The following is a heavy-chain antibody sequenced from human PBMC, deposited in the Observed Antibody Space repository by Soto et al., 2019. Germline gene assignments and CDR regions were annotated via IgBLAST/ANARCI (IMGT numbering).Heavy chain of an antibody. CDR1: GGTFSSYA. CDR2: IIPIFGTA. D-gene: IGHD3-10*01. Sequence: QVQLVQSGAEVKKPGSSVKVSCKASGGTFSSYAISWVRQAPGQGLEWMGGIIPIFGTANYAQKFQGRVTITADESTSTAYMELSSLRSEDTAVYYCARNYYGSGSYGDYYYYYGMDVWGQGTTVTVSS. J-gene: IGHJ6*02. V-gene: IGHV1-69*01. CDR3: ARNYYGSGSYGDYYYYYGMDV.